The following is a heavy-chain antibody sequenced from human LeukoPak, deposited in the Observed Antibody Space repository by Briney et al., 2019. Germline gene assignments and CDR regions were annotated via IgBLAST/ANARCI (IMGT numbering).Heavy chain of an antibody. J-gene: IGHJ5*02. CDR1: GYPSTGYL. V-gene: IGHV1-2*02. D-gene: IGHD2-2*01. Sequence: APVKVSCKASGYPSTGYLYALARPGPGKGLEGVGLVNPNSGGTNYAQKFQGRVTMTRDTSISTAYMELSRLRSDDTAVYYCARDAHSSTRRIRWFDPWGQGTLVTVSS. CDR3: ARDAHSSTRRIRWFDP. CDR2: VNPNSGGT.